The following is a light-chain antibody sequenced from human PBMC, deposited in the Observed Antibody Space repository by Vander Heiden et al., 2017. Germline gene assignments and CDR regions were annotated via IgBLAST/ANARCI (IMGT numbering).Light chain of an antibody. J-gene: IGKJ2*01. CDR2: QAS. CDR3: QQYKSYSLYT. Sequence: DIQMTQSPSTLSASVGDRVTITCRASRRISSWLARYQQKPGKAPKLLIYQASSLQSGVPSRFSGSGSGTEFTLTISSLQPDDFATYYCQQYKSYSLYTFGQGTTLEIK. V-gene: IGKV1-5*03. CDR1: RRISSW.